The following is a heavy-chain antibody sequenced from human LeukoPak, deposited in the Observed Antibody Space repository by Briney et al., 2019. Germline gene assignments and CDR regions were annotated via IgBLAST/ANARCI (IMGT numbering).Heavy chain of an antibody. CDR2: INHSGST. Sequence: SETLSLTCAAYGGSFSGYYWSWIRQPPGKGLEWIGEINHSGSTNYNPSLKSRVTISVDTSKNQFSLKLSSVTAADTAVYYCARLPRYGGYDHFDYWGQGILVIVSS. J-gene: IGHJ4*02. CDR1: GGSFSGYY. V-gene: IGHV4-34*01. D-gene: IGHD5-12*01. CDR3: ARLPRYGGYDHFDY.